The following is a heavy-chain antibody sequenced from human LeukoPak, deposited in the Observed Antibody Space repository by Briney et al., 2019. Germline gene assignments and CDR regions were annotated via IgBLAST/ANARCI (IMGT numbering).Heavy chain of an antibody. CDR1: GGSISSSIYY. D-gene: IGHD3-22*01. CDR3: ARSVRQVVSTFDY. Sequence: PSETLSLTWAVSGGSISSSIYYWGWIRQPPGKGLEWIGSIYYSGSTYYNPSLKSRVTISVDTSKNQFSLKLSSVTAADTAVYYCARSVRQVVSTFDYWGKGTLVTVSS. CDR2: IYYSGST. V-gene: IGHV4-39*01. J-gene: IGHJ4*02.